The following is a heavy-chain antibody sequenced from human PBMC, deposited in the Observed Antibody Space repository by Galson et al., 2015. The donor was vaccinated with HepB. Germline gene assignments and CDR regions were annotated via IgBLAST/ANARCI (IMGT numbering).Heavy chain of an antibody. CDR2: INWNSGSI. CDR3: AKGIPIVAASHHYNYMDV. V-gene: IGHV3-9*01. Sequence: SLRLSCAASGFTFDDYAMHWVRQAPGKGLEWVSSINWNSGSIAYADSVKGRFTISRDNAKNSLYLQMNSLRAEDTALYYCAKGIPIVAASHHYNYMDVWGKGTAVTV. J-gene: IGHJ6*03. D-gene: IGHD5-12*01. CDR1: GFTFDDYA.